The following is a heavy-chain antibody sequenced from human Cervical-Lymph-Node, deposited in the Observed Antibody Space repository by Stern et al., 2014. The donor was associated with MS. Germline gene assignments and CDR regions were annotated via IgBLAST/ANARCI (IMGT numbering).Heavy chain of an antibody. Sequence: GQLVESGGGLVQPGRSLRLSCEASGFTLDDYAMHWVRQGPGKGLEWVSGISWNSGKIGYADSVKGRFTISRDNAKNSLYLQMNSLRAEDTALYYCAKPLYHSYGMDVWGQGTTVTVSS. CDR3: AKPLYHSYGMDV. J-gene: IGHJ6*02. D-gene: IGHD3-16*01. CDR2: ISWNSGKI. V-gene: IGHV3-9*01. CDR1: GFTLDDYA.